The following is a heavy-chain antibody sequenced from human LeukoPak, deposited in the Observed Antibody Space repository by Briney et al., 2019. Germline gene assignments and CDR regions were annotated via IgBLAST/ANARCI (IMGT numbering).Heavy chain of an antibody. V-gene: IGHV4-59*01. J-gene: IGHJ5*02. CDR2: IYYSGST. CDR1: GGSISSYY. Sequence: SETLSLTCTVSGGSISSYYWSWIRQPPRKGLEWIGYIYYSGSTNCNPSLKSRVTMSVDTSKNQFSLKLSSVTAADTAVYYCARGGMMFDPWGQGTLVTVSS. CDR3: ARGGMMFDP. D-gene: IGHD1-26*01.